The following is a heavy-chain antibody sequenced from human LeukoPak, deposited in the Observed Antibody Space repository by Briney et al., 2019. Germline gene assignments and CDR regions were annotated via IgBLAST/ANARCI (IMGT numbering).Heavy chain of an antibody. J-gene: IGHJ4*02. CDR1: GFTFSSYA. CDR3: AKAYFFVGGNYFDY. CDR2: ISGSGGST. V-gene: IGHV3-23*01. Sequence: GGSLRLSCAASGFTFSSYAMSWVRQAPGKGLEWVSAISGSGGSTYYADSVKGRFTVSRDNSKNTLYLQMNNLRAEDAAIYFCAKAYFFVGGNYFDYWGQGTLVTVSS. D-gene: IGHD1-26*01.